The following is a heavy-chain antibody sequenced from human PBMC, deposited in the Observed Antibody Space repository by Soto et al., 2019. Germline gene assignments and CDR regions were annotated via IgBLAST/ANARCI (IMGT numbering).Heavy chain of an antibody. J-gene: IGHJ6*02. Sequence: GACLQISCKGSGYPFTNYWIGWVRQMPGNGLEWMGIIYPGDSDTKYNPSFQGQVTISADKSITTTYLQWSSLKASDTAIYDCASSIIYGVMDVCGQGSKVIVS. D-gene: IGHD4-17*01. CDR3: ASSIIYGVMDV. V-gene: IGHV5-51*01. CDR1: GYPFTNYW. CDR2: IYPGDSDT.